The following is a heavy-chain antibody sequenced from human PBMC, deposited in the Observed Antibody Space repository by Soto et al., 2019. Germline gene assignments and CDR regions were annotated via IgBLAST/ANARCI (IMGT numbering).Heavy chain of an antibody. CDR2: IYYRGST. V-gene: IGHV4-30-4*01. CDR1: GGSISSGDYN. J-gene: IGHJ5*02. Sequence: SETLSLTCSVSGGSISSGDYNWSWIRQPPGKGLEWIGYIYYRGSTYYNPSLRSRVSISVDTSKNQFSLKLSSVTAADTAVYYCARGRPFDRGNWFDPWGKGTLVTVSS. D-gene: IGHD3-22*01. CDR3: ARGRPFDRGNWFDP.